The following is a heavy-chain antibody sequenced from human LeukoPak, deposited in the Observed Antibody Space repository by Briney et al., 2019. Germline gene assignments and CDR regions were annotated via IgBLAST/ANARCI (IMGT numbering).Heavy chain of an antibody. CDR3: ARAPIVVVATGWFDP. CDR2: IYTSGNT. Sequence: KPSETLSLTCTVSGGSISSYYWSWIRQPAGKGLEWIGRIYTSGNTNYNPSLKSRVTISVDTSKNQFSLKLSSVTAADTAVYYCARAPIVVVATGWFDPWGQGTLVTVSS. J-gene: IGHJ5*02. V-gene: IGHV4-4*07. D-gene: IGHD2-15*01. CDR1: GGSISSYY.